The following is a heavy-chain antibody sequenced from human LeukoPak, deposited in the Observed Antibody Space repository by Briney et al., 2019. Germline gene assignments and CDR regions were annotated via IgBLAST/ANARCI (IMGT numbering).Heavy chain of an antibody. CDR1: GFTFSSYW. V-gene: IGHV3-7*01. CDR2: IKQDGSEK. Sequence: GGSLRLSCAASGFTFSSYWMTWVRQAPGKGLEWVANIKQDGSEKFYVDSVKGRFTISRDSAKNTLYLQMNSLTAEDTAVYYCARGPPWYFDLWGRGTLVTVSS. CDR3: ARGPPWYFDL. D-gene: IGHD6-25*01. J-gene: IGHJ2*01.